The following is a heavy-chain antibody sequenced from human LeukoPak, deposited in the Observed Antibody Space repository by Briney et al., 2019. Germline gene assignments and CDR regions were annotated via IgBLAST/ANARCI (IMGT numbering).Heavy chain of an antibody. J-gene: IGHJ4*02. V-gene: IGHV1-2*02. CDR3: ARGPVTTAGYFDY. Sequence: ASVKVSCKVSGYTLTELSMHWVRQAPGQGLEWMGWINPNSGGTNYAQKFQGRVTMTRDTSISTAYMELSRLRSDDTAVYYCARGPVTTAGYFDYWGQGTLVTVSS. CDR2: INPNSGGT. CDR1: GYTLTELS. D-gene: IGHD4-17*01.